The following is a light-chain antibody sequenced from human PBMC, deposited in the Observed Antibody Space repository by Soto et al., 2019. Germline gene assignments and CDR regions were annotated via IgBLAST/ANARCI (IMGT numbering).Light chain of an antibody. V-gene: IGLV2-14*01. CDR1: SSDIGAHNF. CDR2: EVI. Sequence: QSVLAQPGSVCGSPGQAITVSCSGTSSDIGAHNFVSWYQQHPGKAPKLIIYEVINRPSGVDDRFSGSKSGNTPSLTLSGLQSGDEAEYYCDSYTTSNTFVFGSETKGTVL. CDR3: DSYTTSNTFV. J-gene: IGLJ1*01.